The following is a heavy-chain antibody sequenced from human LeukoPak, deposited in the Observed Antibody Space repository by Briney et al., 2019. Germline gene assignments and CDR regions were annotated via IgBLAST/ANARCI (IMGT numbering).Heavy chain of an antibody. Sequence: DSCEDPGGSFRSYATSCGRPGPEQRRGRVGQIFPIFGTANYAQKFQGRVTTTADKSTSTAYMELSSLKAEDTAVYYCARDHRGSGWYTGGYFQHWGQGTLVSVSS. J-gene: IGHJ1*01. V-gene: IGHV1-69*06. CDR3: ARDHRGSGWYTGGYFQH. D-gene: IGHD6-19*01. CDR1: GGSFRSYA. CDR2: IFPIFGTA.